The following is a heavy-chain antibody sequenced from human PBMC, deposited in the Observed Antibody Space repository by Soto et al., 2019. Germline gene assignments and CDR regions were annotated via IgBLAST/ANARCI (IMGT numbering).Heavy chain of an antibody. D-gene: IGHD1-1*01. CDR3: ARDRQSRTGTTGFGWFDH. Sequence: QVQLVQSGAEVKKPGASVKVSCKASGYTFTSYGISWVRQAPGQGLERMGWISAYNGNTNYAQKLQGRVTMTTDTSTSTVYMELRSLRSDDTAVYYCARDRQSRTGTTGFGWFDHWGQGTLVPVSS. CDR1: GYTFTSYG. J-gene: IGHJ5*02. CDR2: ISAYNGNT. V-gene: IGHV1-18*04.